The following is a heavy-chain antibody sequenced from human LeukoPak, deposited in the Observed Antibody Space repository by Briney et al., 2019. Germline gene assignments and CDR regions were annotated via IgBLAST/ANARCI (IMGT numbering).Heavy chain of an antibody. CDR3: ATRLDSTSISGSQIDY. CDR2: FDPEDGET. V-gene: IGHV1-24*01. CDR1: GYTLTELS. J-gene: IGHJ4*02. D-gene: IGHD1-26*01. Sequence: ASEKVSCKVSGYTLTELSMHWVRQAPGKGLEWMGGFDPEDGETIYAQKFQGRVTMTEDTSTDTAYMELSSLRSEDTAVYYCATRLDSTSISGSQIDYWGQGTLVTVSS.